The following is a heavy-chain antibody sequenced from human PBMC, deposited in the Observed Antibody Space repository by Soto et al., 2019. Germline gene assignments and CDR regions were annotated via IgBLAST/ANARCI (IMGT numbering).Heavy chain of an antibody. Sequence: QPGGSLRLSCAASGFTFSSYGMHWVRQAPGKGLEWVAVISYDGSNKYYADSVKGRFTISRDNSKNTLYLQMNSLRAEDTAVYYCAKDGDKFYYYYGMDVWGQGTTVTVSS. J-gene: IGHJ6*02. V-gene: IGHV3-30*18. CDR3: AKDGDKFYYYYGMDV. CDR2: ISYDGSNK. CDR1: GFTFSSYG.